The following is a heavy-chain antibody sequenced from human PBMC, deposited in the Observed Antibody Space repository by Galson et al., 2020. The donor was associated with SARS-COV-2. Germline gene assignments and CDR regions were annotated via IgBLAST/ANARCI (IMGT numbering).Heavy chain of an antibody. CDR1: GGSISSYA. J-gene: IGHJ4*02. CDR3: ARSYCGGDCYSPFDY. Sequence: SVKVSCKAPGGSISSYAISWVRQAPGQGLEWMGGIIPIFGTPSIAQKFQGRVTITADESTSTGYLELSSLRSEDTAVYYCARSYCGGDCYSPFDYWGQGTRVTVSS. D-gene: IGHD2-21*01. CDR2: IIPIFGTP. V-gene: IGHV1-69*13.